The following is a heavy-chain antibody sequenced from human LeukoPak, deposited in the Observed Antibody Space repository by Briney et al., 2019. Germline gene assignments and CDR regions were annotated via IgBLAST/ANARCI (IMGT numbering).Heavy chain of an antibody. D-gene: IGHD6-6*01. Sequence: GGSLRLSCAASGFTFSIYAMSWVRHAPGKGLEWVSAISGSGGSTYYADSVKGRFPISRDHSKNTLYLQMNSLRAEDTAVYYCAKDPTVYSSSVDYWGQGTLVTVSS. CDR2: ISGSGGST. J-gene: IGHJ4*02. CDR1: GFTFSIYA. CDR3: AKDPTVYSSSVDY. V-gene: IGHV3-23*01.